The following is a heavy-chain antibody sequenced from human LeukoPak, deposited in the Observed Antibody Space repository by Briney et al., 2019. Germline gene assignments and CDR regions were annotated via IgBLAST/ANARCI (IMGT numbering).Heavy chain of an antibody. Sequence: GGSLRLSRAASGFTFSSYWMSWVRQAPGKGLEWVANIRQDGSEKYYVDSVKGRFTISRDNAKNSLYLQMNSLRAEDTAVYYCATRPPIYDFWSGSDYWGQGTLVTVSS. CDR2: IRQDGSEK. V-gene: IGHV3-7*01. D-gene: IGHD3-3*01. CDR1: GFTFSSYW. CDR3: ATRPPIYDFWSGSDY. J-gene: IGHJ4*02.